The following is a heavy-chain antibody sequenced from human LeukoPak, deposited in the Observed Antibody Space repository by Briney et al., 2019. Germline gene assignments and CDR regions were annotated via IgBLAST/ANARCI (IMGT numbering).Heavy chain of an antibody. CDR2: IIPILGIA. D-gene: IGHD3-10*01. CDR1: GGTFSSYA. J-gene: IGHJ4*02. CDR3: ARKDHYASGTSGLDY. V-gene: IGHV1-69*04. Sequence: ASVKVSCKASGGTFSSYAISWVRQAPGQGLEWMGRIIPILGIANYAQKFQGRVTITADKSTSTAYMELSSLRSEDTAVYYCARKDHYASGTSGLDYWGQGTLVTVSS.